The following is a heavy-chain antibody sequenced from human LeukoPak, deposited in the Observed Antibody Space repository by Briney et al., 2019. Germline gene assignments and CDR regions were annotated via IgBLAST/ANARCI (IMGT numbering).Heavy chain of an antibody. Sequence: PGGSLRLSCAASGFTFSSYWMSWVRQAPGKGLEWVANIKRDGSEKDYVDSVKGRFTISRDNAKNSLYLQMNSLRAEDTAVYYCARVRGGYCSSPSCSHGMDYWGQGTLVTVSS. D-gene: IGHD2-2*01. J-gene: IGHJ4*02. CDR3: ARVRGGYCSSPSCSHGMDY. CDR1: GFTFSSYW. V-gene: IGHV3-7*01. CDR2: IKRDGSEK.